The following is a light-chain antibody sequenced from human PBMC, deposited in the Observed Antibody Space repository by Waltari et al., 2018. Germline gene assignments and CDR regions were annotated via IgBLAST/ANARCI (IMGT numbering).Light chain of an antibody. V-gene: IGKV4-1*01. CDR1: QSVLYSSNNKNY. CDR3: QQYYTSPRGFT. Sequence: DIVMTQSPDSLAVSLCERATINCKSSQSVLYSSNNKNYLAWYQQKPGQPPKLLIYWASTRESGVPDRFSGSGSGTDFTLTINSLQAEDVAVYYCQQYYTSPRGFTFGQGTKLEIK. CDR2: WAS. J-gene: IGKJ2*01.